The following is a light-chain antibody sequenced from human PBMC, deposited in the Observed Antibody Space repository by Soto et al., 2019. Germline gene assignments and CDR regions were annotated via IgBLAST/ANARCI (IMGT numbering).Light chain of an antibody. J-gene: IGLJ2*01. CDR3: QTWGTGIHGV. V-gene: IGLV4-69*01. CDR2: LNSDGSH. Sequence: QLVLTQSPSASASLGASVKLTCTLSSGHSSYAIAWHQQQPEKGPRYLMKLNSDGSHSKGDGIPDRFSGSSSGAERYLTISSLQSEDEADYYWQTWGTGIHGVFGGGTKLTVL. CDR1: SGHSSYA.